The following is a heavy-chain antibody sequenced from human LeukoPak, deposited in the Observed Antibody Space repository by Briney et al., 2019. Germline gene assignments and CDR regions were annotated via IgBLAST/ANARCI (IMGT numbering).Heavy chain of an antibody. J-gene: IGHJ3*02. Sequence: GASVKVSCKVSGYTLTELSMHWVRQAPGKGLEWMGGFDPEDGETIYAQKFQGRVTMTEDTSTDTAYMELSRLRSDDTAVYYCASWDYYDSSGYYAFDIWGQGTMVTVSS. D-gene: IGHD3-22*01. CDR1: GYTLTELS. CDR3: ASWDYYDSSGYYAFDI. CDR2: FDPEDGET. V-gene: IGHV1-24*01.